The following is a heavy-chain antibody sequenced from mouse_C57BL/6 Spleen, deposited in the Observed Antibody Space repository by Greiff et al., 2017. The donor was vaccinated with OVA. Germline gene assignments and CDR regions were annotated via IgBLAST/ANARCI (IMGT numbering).Heavy chain of an antibody. J-gene: IGHJ2*01. V-gene: IGHV1-85*01. CDR1: GYTFTSYD. CDR2: IYPRDGST. CDR3: AREGMYYGSRGEDY. D-gene: IGHD1-1*01. Sequence: VQLQQSGPELVKPGASVKLSCKASGYTFTSYDINWVKQRPGQGLEWIGWIYPRDGSTKYNEKFKGKATLTVYTSSSTAYMELHSLTSEDSAVYFCAREGMYYGSRGEDYWGQGTTLTVSS.